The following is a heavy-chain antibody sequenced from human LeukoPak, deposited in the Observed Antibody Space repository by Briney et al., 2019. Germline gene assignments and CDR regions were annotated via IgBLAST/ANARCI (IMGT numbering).Heavy chain of an antibody. Sequence: GGSLRLSCAASRFTFNKYGMHWVRQAPGKGLEWVAFIRYDGSNKYYADSVKGRFTISRDNAKNSLYLQMNSLRAEDTAVYYCARALGWLPENYWGQGTLVTVSS. D-gene: IGHD5-24*01. J-gene: IGHJ4*02. V-gene: IGHV3-30*02. CDR2: IRYDGSNK. CDR3: ARALGWLPENY. CDR1: RFTFNKYG.